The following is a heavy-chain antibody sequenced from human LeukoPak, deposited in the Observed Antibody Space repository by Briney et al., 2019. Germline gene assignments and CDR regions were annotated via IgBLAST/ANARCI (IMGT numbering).Heavy chain of an antibody. D-gene: IGHD4-11*01. J-gene: IGHJ6*02. V-gene: IGHV4-34*01. CDR3: ARGRTTETTFYYYHGMDV. CDR1: GGSFSAYY. CDR2: INHSGST. Sequence: PAETLSLTCAVYGGSFSAYYWGWIRQPPGKGLEWIGEINHSGSTNYNPSLKSRVTISVDTSKNQFSLKMRFVTAADTAVYYCARGRTTETTFYYYHGMDVWGQGTTVTVSS.